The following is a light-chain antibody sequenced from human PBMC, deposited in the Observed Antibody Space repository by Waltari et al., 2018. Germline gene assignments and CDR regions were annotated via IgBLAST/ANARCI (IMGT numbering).Light chain of an antibody. V-gene: IGLV2-11*01. J-gene: IGLJ1*01. CDR2: DVS. Sequence: SALTQPRSVSGSPGQSVTISCPGTSSDVGGSNYVSWYQQHPGKAPKLMIYDVSKRPSGVPDRFSGSKSGNTASLTISGLQAEDEADYYCCSYAGSYTYVFGTGTKVTVL. CDR3: CSYAGSYTYV. CDR1: SSDVGGSNY.